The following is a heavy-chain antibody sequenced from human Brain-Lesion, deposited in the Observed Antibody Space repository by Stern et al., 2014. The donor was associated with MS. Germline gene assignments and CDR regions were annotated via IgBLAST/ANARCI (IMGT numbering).Heavy chain of an antibody. CDR2: IKQAGGER. V-gene: IGHV3-7*01. J-gene: IGHJ6*02. D-gene: IGHD2-15*01. CDR3: ARDCGSGSCYQTQYYYGVDV. Sequence: EVQLVESGGGLVQPGGSLRLSCAGSGFSLSSYWMSWVRQAPGKGPELVATIKQAGGERYYVDSVKGRFTISRDNSKNSVFLQMNSLRVDDTSVYYCARDCGSGSCYQTQYYYGVDVWGQGTTVIVSS. CDR1: GFSLSSYW.